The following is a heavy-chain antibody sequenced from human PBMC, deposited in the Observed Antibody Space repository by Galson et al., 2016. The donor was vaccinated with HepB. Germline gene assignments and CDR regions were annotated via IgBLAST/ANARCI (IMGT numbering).Heavy chain of an antibody. V-gene: IGHV6-1*01. CDR1: GDSVSSNSAA. Sequence: CAISGDSVSSNSAAWNWIRQSPSRGLEWLGRTYYRSKWYNDYAVSVKSRITINPDTSKNQFSLQLNSVTPEDTAVYYCARDLGGAYGTGRSFDYWGQGTLVTVS. D-gene: IGHD1-1*01. CDR2: TYYRSKWYN. J-gene: IGHJ4*02. CDR3: ARDLGGAYGTGRSFDY.